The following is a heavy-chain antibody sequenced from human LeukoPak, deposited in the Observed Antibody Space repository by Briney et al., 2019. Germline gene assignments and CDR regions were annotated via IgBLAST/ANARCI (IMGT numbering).Heavy chain of an antibody. CDR1: GFTFSVSA. J-gene: IGHJ6*04. V-gene: IGHV3-73*01. D-gene: IGHD3-16*01. Sequence: GGSLRLSCAASGFTFSVSAIRWLRHASGKGLEWVGLIKAKADNYATAYDASVKGRFTIYRDHSKNTAYLQMNGLKYDDTAENYVTPAAYSYGLDVWGKGTMVTVSS. CDR2: IKAKADNYAT. CDR3: TPAAYSYGLDV.